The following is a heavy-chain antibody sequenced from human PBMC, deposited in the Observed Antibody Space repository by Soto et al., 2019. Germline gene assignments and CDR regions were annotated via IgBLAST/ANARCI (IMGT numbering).Heavy chain of an antibody. Sequence: PPEKLPDTYAVYGGSFSGYYWSWIRQPPGKGLEWIGEINHSGSTNYNPSLKSRVTISVDTSKNQFSLKLGSVTAADTAVYYCARSRIQLWTTRGAFDIWGQGTMVT. J-gene: IGHJ3*02. CDR2: INHSGST. D-gene: IGHD5-18*01. V-gene: IGHV4-34*01. CDR1: GGSFSGYY. CDR3: ARSRIQLWTTRGAFDI.